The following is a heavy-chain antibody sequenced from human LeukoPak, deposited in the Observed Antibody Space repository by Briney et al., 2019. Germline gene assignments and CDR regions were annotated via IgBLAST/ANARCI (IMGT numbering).Heavy chain of an antibody. D-gene: IGHD5-18*01. CDR2: ISTYNGNS. J-gene: IGHJ4*02. CDR1: GYTFTSYA. CDR3: ARLDTSMVWWIDY. V-gene: IGHV1-18*01. Sequence: ASVKVSCKASGYTFTSYAMNWVRQAPGQGLEWMGWISTYNGNSNYAQRLQGRVTLTTDTSTSTAYMELRSLRSDDTAVYYCARLDTSMVWWIDYWGQGTLVTVSS.